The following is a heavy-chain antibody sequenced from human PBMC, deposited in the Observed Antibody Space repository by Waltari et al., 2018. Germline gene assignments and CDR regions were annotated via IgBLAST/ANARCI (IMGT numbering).Heavy chain of an antibody. CDR1: GYSISSGYS. CDR2: LHHSGST. V-gene: IGHV4-38-2*01. Sequence: QVQLQVSGPGLVKPSETLSLTCAVSGYSISSGYSWVWIRQPPGQGLEWIGSLHHSGSTDYNPSRRCRVTISVDTSKNQFSLKLSSVTAADTAVHYCARAVRCSGGSCESHYLDVWGKVTTVTVSS. CDR3: ARAVRCSGGSCESHYLDV. J-gene: IGHJ6*03. D-gene: IGHD2-15*01.